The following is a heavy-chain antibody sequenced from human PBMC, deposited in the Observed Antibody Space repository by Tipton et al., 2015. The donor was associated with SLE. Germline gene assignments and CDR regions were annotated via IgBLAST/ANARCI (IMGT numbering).Heavy chain of an antibody. V-gene: IGHV5-51*01. Sequence: QLVQSGAEVKKPGESLKISCEGSGYAFTNYWIGWVRQMPGKGLEWMGIVYPGDSDPRYSPSFQGQVTISADKSITTAYLQWNSLKASDTAIYYCARQGLGERFLEWGRGYYYSGMDVWGQGTTVTVSS. D-gene: IGHD3-3*01. CDR1: GYAFTNYW. J-gene: IGHJ6*02. CDR2: VYPGDSDP. CDR3: ARQGLGERFLEWGRGYYYSGMDV.